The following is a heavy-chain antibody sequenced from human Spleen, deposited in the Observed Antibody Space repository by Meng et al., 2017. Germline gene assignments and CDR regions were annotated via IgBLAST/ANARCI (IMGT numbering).Heavy chain of an antibody. J-gene: IGHJ6*02. V-gene: IGHV3-7*01. CDR1: GFTFSDYY. CDR2: IKQDGSEK. Sequence: GESLKISCAASGFTFSDYYMSWIRQAPGKGLEWVANIKQDGSEKYYVDSVKGRFTISRDNAKNSLYLQMNSLRAEDTAVYYCARGKYSSSWYDYYYYYGMDVWGQGTTVTVSS. D-gene: IGHD6-13*01. CDR3: ARGKYSSSWYDYYYYYGMDV.